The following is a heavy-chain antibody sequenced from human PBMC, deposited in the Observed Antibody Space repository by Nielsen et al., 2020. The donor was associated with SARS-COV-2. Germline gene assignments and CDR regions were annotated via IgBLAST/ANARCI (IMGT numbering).Heavy chain of an antibody. D-gene: IGHD3/OR15-3a*01. V-gene: IGHV4-34*01. CDR1: GGSFSSYY. CDR3: ARRTGRPYYFDY. Sequence: GSLRLFCAVHGGSFSSYYWNWIRQPPGKGLEWIGEINHSGSTSYNPSLRSRITISVDTSKNQFSLRLSSVTAADTAVYYCARRTGRPYYFDYWGQGTLVTVSS. J-gene: IGHJ4*02. CDR2: INHSGST.